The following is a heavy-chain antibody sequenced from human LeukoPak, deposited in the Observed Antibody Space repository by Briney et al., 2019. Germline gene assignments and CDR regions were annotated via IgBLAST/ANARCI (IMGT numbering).Heavy chain of an antibody. Sequence: SETLSLTCTVSGGSISSYYWSWIRQPPGKGLEWIGYIYYSGSTNYNPYLKSRVTISGDTSKNQFSLKLSSVTAADTAVYYCARRQLSGYYYYYYMDVWGKGTTVTVSS. J-gene: IGHJ6*03. V-gene: IGHV4-59*08. D-gene: IGHD2-2*01. CDR1: GGSISSYY. CDR3: ARRQLSGYYYYYYMDV. CDR2: IYYSGST.